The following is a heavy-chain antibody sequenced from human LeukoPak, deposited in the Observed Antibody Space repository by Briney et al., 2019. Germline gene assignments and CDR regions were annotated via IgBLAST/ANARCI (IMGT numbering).Heavy chain of an antibody. CDR2: ISYDGSNK. CDR3: AREVSGSPFYFDY. D-gene: IGHD1-26*01. J-gene: IGHJ4*02. CDR1: GFTFSSYG. V-gene: IGHV3-30*03. Sequence: PGGSLRLSCAASGFTFSSYGMHWVRQAPGKGLEWVAVISYDGSNKYYADSVKGRFTISRDNSKNTLYLQMNSLRAEDTAVYYCAREVSGSPFYFDYWGQGTLVTVSS.